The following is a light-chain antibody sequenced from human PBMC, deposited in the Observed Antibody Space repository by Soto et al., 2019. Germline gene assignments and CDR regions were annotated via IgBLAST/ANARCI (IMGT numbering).Light chain of an antibody. J-gene: IGKJ1*01. Sequence: IVMTQSPSTLSVSPGERATLSCRASQSVSSNLAWYQQKPGQAPRLLIYGASTRATCIPARFSGSGSGTDFTLTISSLEPEDSAVYYCQHRSHWWTFGQGTKVDIK. CDR3: QHRSHWWT. V-gene: IGKV3-11*01. CDR2: GAS. CDR1: QSVSSN.